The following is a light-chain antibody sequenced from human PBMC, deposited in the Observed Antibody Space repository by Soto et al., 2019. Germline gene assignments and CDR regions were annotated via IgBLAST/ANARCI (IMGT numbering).Light chain of an antibody. V-gene: IGKV3-15*01. J-gene: IGKJ1*01. Sequence: EIVMTQSPATLSVSPGERATLSCRASQSVSSNLAWYQQKPGQAPRLLIYGASTRATGIPARFSASGSGTEFTLTISRLQSDNSVVYYCQQYNNWWTFGQGTKVEIK. CDR2: GAS. CDR3: QQYNNWWT. CDR1: QSVSSN.